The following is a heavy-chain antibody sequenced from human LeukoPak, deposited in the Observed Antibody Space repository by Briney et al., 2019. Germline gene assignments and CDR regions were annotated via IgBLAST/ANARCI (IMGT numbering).Heavy chain of an antibody. CDR2: ISGSGGST. CDR1: GFTFNTYT. J-gene: IGHJ4*02. D-gene: IGHD4-17*01. Sequence: AGGSLRLSCEASGFTFNTYTMNWVRQAPGKGLEWVSAISGSGGSTYYADSVKGRFTISRDNTKNTLYLQMNSMRAEETAVYYCAKDAYGDYGSDYWGQGTLVTVSS. CDR3: AKDAYGDYGSDY. V-gene: IGHV3-23*01.